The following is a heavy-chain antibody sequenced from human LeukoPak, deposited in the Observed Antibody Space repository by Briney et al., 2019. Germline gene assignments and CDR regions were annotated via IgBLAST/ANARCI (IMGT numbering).Heavy chain of an antibody. J-gene: IGHJ4*02. CDR3: AKGHSGNYYDFDS. Sequence: PGGSLRLSCAASGFTFSSYAMNWVRQAPGKGLGWVSSINSGGGSTYYADSVKGRFTISRDNSKNTLSLQMNSLRAEDTAVYYCAKGHSGNYYDFDSWGQGTLVTVSS. D-gene: IGHD1-26*01. V-gene: IGHV3-23*01. CDR2: INSGGGST. CDR1: GFTFSSYA.